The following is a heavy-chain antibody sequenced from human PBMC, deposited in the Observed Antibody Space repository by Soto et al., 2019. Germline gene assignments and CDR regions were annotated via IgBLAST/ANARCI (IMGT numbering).Heavy chain of an antibody. V-gene: IGHV3-48*02. D-gene: IGHD4-17*01. Sequence: PGGSLRLSCIASGLTFSSFSMNWVRQAPGKGLEWVAYISSSSSTTYYADSVKGRFTISRDNAKNSLYLQMNRLRDEDTAVYYCAKDPKGDYVGAFDSWGQGTLVTVSS. CDR2: ISSSSSTT. CDR3: AKDPKGDYVGAFDS. J-gene: IGHJ4*02. CDR1: GLTFSSFS.